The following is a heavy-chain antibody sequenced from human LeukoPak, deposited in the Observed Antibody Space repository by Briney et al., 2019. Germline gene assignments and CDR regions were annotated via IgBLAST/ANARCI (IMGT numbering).Heavy chain of an antibody. V-gene: IGHV3-23*01. J-gene: IGHJ4*02. CDR3: AKAVDGRGYYFERGADF. D-gene: IGHD3-22*01. CDR2: ISGNGAHS. Sequence: GSLRLSCAASEFTLSSYAMSWVRQAPGKGLEWVSSISGNGAHSYYADSVKGRFTISRDFSRNAVYLQMSSLRVEDTAEYYCAKAVDGRGYYFERGADFWGQGTMVTVSS. CDR1: EFTLSSYA.